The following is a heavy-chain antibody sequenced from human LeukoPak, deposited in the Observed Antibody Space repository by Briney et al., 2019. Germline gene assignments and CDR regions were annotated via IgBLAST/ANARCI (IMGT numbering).Heavy chain of an antibody. J-gene: IGHJ5*02. Sequence: PGGSLRLSCAASGFTGSHNYMSWVRQAPGKGLEWVSATHSSSYIYYADSVKGRFTISRDNAKNSLYLQMNSLRAEDTAVYYCARADWFDPWGQGTLVTVSS. CDR3: ARADWFDP. CDR1: GFTGSHNY. V-gene: IGHV3-69-1*01. CDR2: THSSSYI.